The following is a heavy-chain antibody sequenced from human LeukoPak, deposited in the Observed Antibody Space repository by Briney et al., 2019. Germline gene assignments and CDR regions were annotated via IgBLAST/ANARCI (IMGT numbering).Heavy chain of an antibody. CDR2: ISGSGGST. D-gene: IGHD6-19*01. Sequence: SLRLSCXASXFXFSSYAMSWVRQAPGKGLEWVSAISGSGGSTYYADSVKGRFTISRDNSKNTMYLQMNSLRAEDTAVYYCAKDRGRIAVAGSDYWGQGTLVTVSS. CDR3: AKDRGRIAVAGSDY. CDR1: XFXFSSYA. V-gene: IGHV3-23*01. J-gene: IGHJ4*02.